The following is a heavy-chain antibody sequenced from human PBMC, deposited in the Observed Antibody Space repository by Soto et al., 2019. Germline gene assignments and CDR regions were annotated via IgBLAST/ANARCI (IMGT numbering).Heavy chain of an antibody. CDR2: IYWDDDK. V-gene: IGHV2-5*02. CDR1: GFSLSTSGVG. J-gene: IGHJ3*02. D-gene: IGHD2-15*01. Sequence: SGPTLVNPTQTLTLTCTFSGFSLSTSGVGVGWIRQPPGKALEWLALIYWDDDKRYSPSLKSRLTITKDTSKNQVVLTMTNMEPVDTATYYCAHRLCSGGSCYPGAFDIWGQGTMVTVSS. CDR3: AHRLCSGGSCYPGAFDI.